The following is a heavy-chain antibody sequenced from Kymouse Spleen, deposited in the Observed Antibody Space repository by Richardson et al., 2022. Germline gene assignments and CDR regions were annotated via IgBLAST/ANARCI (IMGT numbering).Heavy chain of an antibody. Sequence: QVQLQQWGAGLLKPSETLSLTCAVYGGSFSGYYWSWIRQPPGKGLEWIGEINHSGSTNYNPSLKSRVTISVDTSKNQFSLKLSSVTAADTAVYYCARGGDYYGSGSYHYYYGMDVWGQGTTVTVSS. J-gene: IGHJ6*02. D-gene: IGHD3-10*01. CDR2: INHSGST. CDR3: ARGGDYYGSGSYHYYYGMDV. CDR1: GGSFSGYY. V-gene: IGHV4-34*01.